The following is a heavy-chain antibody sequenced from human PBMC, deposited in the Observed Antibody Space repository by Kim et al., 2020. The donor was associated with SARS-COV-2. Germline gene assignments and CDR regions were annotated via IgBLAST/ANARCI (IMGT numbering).Heavy chain of an antibody. CDR2: ISAYNGNT. CDR1: GYTFTSYG. V-gene: IGHV1-18*01. J-gene: IGHJ6*02. Sequence: ASVKVSCKASGYTFTSYGISWVRQAPGQGLEWMGWISAYNGNTNYAQKLQGRVTMTTDTSTSTAYMELRSLRSDDTAVYYCARDGYYDFWSGYLAPKYYYYGMDVWGQGTTVTVSS. CDR3: ARDGYYDFWSGYLAPKYYYYGMDV. D-gene: IGHD3-3*01.